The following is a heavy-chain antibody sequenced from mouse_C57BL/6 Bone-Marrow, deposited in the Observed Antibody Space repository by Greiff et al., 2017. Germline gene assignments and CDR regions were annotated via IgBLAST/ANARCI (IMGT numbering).Heavy chain of an antibody. CDR3: GRHGDSSGPFAY. CDR2: IRSKSNNYAT. D-gene: IGHD3-2*02. V-gene: IGHV10-1*01. J-gene: IGHJ3*01. Sequence: EVNVVESGGGLVQPKGSLKLSCAASGFSFNTYAMNWVRQAPGKGLEWVARIRSKSNNYATYYADSVKDRFTISRDDSESMLYLQMNNLKTEDTAMVYCGRHGDSSGPFAYWGQGTLVTVSA. CDR1: GFSFNTYA.